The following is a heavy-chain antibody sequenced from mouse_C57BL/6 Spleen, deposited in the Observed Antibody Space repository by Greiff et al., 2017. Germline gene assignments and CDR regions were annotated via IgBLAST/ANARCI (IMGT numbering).Heavy chain of an antibody. Sequence: VQLQQSGGGLVQPGGSLSLSCAASGFTFTDYYMSWVRQPPGKALEWLGFIRNKANGYTTEYSASVKGRFTISRDNSQSILYLQMNALRAEDSATYYCARYGAGYFDYWGQGTTLTVSS. J-gene: IGHJ2*01. CDR1: GFTFTDYY. CDR2: IRNKANGYTT. V-gene: IGHV7-3*01. D-gene: IGHD3-3*01. CDR3: ARYGAGYFDY.